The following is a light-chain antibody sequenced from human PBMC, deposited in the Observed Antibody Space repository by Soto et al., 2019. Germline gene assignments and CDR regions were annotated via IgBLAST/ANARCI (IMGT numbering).Light chain of an antibody. V-gene: IGLV1-40*01. CDR3: QSFDSSLSGWV. J-gene: IGLJ3*02. CDR1: SSNIVAGYD. CDR2: GNN. Sequence: QSVLTQPPSVSGAPGQRVTISCTRSSSNIVAGYDVHWYQQLPGTAPKLLIYGNNNRPSGVPDRFSGSKSGTSASLAITGLQAEDEAVYYCQSFDSSLSGWVFGGGTKLTVL.